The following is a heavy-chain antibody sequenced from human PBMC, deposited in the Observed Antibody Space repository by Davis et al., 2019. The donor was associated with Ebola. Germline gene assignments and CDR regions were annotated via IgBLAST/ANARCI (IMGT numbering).Heavy chain of an antibody. V-gene: IGHV5-51*01. J-gene: IGHJ4*02. CDR1: GYSFTSYW. D-gene: IGHD2-15*01. CDR3: ARSGHGYCSGGSCYAKSPDY. Sequence: GESLKISCKGSGYSFTSYWIGWVRQMPGKGLEWMGIIYPGDSDTRYSPSFQGQVTVPADKSLSTAYLQWSSLKASDTAMYYCARSGHGYCSGGSCYAKSPDYWGQGTLVTVSS. CDR2: IYPGDSDT.